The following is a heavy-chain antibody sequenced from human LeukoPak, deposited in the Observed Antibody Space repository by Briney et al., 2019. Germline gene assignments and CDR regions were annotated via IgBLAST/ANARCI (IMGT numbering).Heavy chain of an antibody. CDR1: GFTFSSYW. CDR2: IASDGSST. Sequence: GGSLRLSCAASGFTFSSYWMNWVRQAPGKGLVWVSRIASDGSSTTYADSVKGRFSISRDNAKNTLYLQMNSLRAEDTAVYYCAKSREGYWGQGTLVTVSS. CDR3: AKSREGY. J-gene: IGHJ4*02. V-gene: IGHV3-74*01.